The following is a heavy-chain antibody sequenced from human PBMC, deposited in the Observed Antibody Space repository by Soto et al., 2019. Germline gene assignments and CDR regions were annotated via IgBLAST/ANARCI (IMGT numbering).Heavy chain of an antibody. J-gene: IGHJ3*02. D-gene: IGHD2-21*02. Sequence: EVQLLESGGGLVQPGGSLRLSCAASGFTFSSYAMSWVRQAPGKGLEWVSAISGSGGSTYYADSVKGRFTISRDNSKNTLYLQMNSLRAEDTAVYYCAKDWAYCGGDCYWVDAFDIWGQGTMVTVSS. V-gene: IGHV3-23*01. CDR1: GFTFSSYA. CDR2: ISGSGGST. CDR3: AKDWAYCGGDCYWVDAFDI.